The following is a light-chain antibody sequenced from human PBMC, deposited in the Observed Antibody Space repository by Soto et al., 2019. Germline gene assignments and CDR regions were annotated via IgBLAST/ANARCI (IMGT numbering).Light chain of an antibody. CDR1: QGIRND. CDR3: LQDNTYPYT. J-gene: IGKJ2*01. CDR2: AAS. V-gene: IGKV1-6*02. Sequence: AIQMTQSPSSLSVSVGDRVTITCRASQGIRNDLNWYQQEPGKAPKLLIFAASTLHRGVPLRFSGSGSGTEFTLTISSLQPEDFATYYCLQDNTYPYTFGQGTKLQIK.